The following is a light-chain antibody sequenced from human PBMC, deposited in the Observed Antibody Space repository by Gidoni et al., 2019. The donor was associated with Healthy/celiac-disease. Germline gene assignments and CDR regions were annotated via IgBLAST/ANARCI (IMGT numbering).Light chain of an antibody. CDR2: GAS. CDR1: QSVSSSY. CDR3: QQYGSSLLT. Sequence: ELVLTQSPGTLSLSPGERATLSCRASQSVSSSYLAWYQQKPGQAPRLLIYGASSRATGIPDRFSGSGSGTDFTLTISRLEPEDFAVYYCQQYGSSLLTFXGGTKVEIK. J-gene: IGKJ4*01. V-gene: IGKV3-20*01.